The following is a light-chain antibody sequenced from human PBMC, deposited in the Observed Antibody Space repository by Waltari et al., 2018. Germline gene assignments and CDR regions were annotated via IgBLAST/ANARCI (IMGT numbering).Light chain of an antibody. CDR3: SSWEDCVSGVV. Sequence: QSVLTQPPSASGSPGQRVTMSSSGSNSNIGCNSVYWYHQLPGTAPTLLTYKNDLRPPGVPDRISGSKSGTSASLAMSGLRSEDEADYYCSSWEDCVSGVVLGGGTKLTV. V-gene: IGLV1-47*01. CDR2: KND. J-gene: IGLJ2*01. CDR1: NSNIGCNS.